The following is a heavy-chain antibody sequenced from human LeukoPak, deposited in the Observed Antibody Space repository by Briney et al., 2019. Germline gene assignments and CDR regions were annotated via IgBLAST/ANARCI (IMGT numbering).Heavy chain of an antibody. CDR2: ISSSGSTR. CDR3: ARDGHYYDSSGFMGY. CDR1: GFTFSVYY. D-gene: IGHD3-22*01. Sequence: PGGSLRLSCAASGFTFSVYYMSWIRQAPGKGLEWVSYISSSGSTRYYADSVKDRFTISRDNAKNSLYLQMNSLRAEDTAVYYCARDGHYYDSSGFMGYWGQGTLVTVSS. V-gene: IGHV3-11*04. J-gene: IGHJ4*02.